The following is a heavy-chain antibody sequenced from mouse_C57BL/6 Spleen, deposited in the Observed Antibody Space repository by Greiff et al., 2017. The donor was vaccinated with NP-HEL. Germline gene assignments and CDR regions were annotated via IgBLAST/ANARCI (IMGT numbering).Heavy chain of an antibody. CDR1: GYTFTSYW. V-gene: IGHV1-64*01. CDR3: ARCDYDGDWYFDV. CDR2: IHPNSGST. D-gene: IGHD2-4*01. Sequence: VQLQQSGAELVKPGASVKLSCKASGYTFTSYWMHWVKQRPGQGLEWIGMIHPNSGSTNYNEKFKSKATLTVDKSSSTAYMQLSSLTSEDSAVYYCARCDYDGDWYFDVWGTGTTVTVSS. J-gene: IGHJ1*03.